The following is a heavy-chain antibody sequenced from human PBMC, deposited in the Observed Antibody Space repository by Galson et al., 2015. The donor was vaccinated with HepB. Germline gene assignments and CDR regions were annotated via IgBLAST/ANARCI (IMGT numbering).Heavy chain of an antibody. Sequence: SLRLSCAASRFTFSTYGMHWVRQAPGKGLEWVAVIRYDGSDKDYADSVKGQFTISRDNSKNTVSLQMNSLKAEDTAVYYCATDQYYYGSGNYYNPEYWGQGTLVTVSP. D-gene: IGHD3-10*01. V-gene: IGHV3-33*01. CDR3: ATDQYYYGSGNYYNPEY. J-gene: IGHJ4*02. CDR2: IRYDGSDK. CDR1: RFTFSTYG.